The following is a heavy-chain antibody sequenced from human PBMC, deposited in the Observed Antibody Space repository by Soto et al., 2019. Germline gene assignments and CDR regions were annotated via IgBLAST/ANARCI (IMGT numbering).Heavy chain of an antibody. CDR1: GFSFSTYE. Sequence: PGGSLRLSCAASGFSFSTYEMNWVRQAPGKGLEWVSYISSSGSAAYYVDSVKGRFTISRDNAKNSLYLQMNSLRAEDTAVYYCVRPYKVSSLYWYFDLWGRGTLVTVSS. D-gene: IGHD3-16*02. V-gene: IGHV3-48*03. CDR3: VRPYKVSSLYWYFDL. CDR2: ISSSGSAA. J-gene: IGHJ2*01.